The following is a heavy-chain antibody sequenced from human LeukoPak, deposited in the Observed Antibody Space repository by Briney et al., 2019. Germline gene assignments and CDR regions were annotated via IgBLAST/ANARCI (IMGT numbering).Heavy chain of an antibody. D-gene: IGHD3-22*01. CDR2: IKQDGSEK. Sequence: GGSLRLSCAASGFTFSSYWMSWVRQAPGKGREWVANIKQDGSEKYYVDSVKGRFTISRDNAKNSLYLQMNSLRAEDTAVYYCAGGPSDYYDSSGYYFLRAAYAFDIWGQGTMVTVSS. CDR1: GFTFSSYW. V-gene: IGHV3-7*01. J-gene: IGHJ3*02. CDR3: AGGPSDYYDSSGYYFLRAAYAFDI.